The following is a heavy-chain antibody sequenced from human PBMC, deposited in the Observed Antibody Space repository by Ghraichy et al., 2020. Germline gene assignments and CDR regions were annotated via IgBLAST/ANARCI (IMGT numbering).Heavy chain of an antibody. J-gene: IGHJ4*02. CDR2: ISGSGTST. Sequence: GGSLRLSCAASGFTFGNYAMSWVRQAPGKGLEWVSGISGSGTSTYYADSVKGRFTISRDNSKNTLYVQMNSLRAEDTAVYYCAKDPSGTRGEVIPTISWGQGTLVTVSS. CDR1: GFTFGNYA. CDR3: AKDPSGTRGEVIPTIS. V-gene: IGHV3-23*01. D-gene: IGHD1-7*01.